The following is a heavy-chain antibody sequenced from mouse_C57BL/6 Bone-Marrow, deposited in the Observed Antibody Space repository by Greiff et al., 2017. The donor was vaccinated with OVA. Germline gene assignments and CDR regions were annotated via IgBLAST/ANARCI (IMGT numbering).Heavy chain of an antibody. CDR2: IYPGDGDT. CDR1: GYAFSSSW. J-gene: IGHJ2*01. Sequence: VQGVESGPELVKPGASVKISCKASGYAFSSSWMNWVKQRPGKGLEWIGRIYPGDGDTNYNGKFKGKATLTADKSSSTAYMQLSSLTSEDSAVYFCARGVFDYWGQGTTLTVSS. V-gene: IGHV1-82*01. CDR3: ARGVFDY.